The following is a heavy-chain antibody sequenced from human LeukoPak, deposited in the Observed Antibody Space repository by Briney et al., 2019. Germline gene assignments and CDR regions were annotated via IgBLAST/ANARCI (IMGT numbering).Heavy chain of an antibody. Sequence: PSQTLSLTCAVSGGSISSGGYSWSWIRQPPGKGLEWIGYIYHSGSTYYNPSLKSRVTISVDRSKNQFSLKLSSVTAADTAVYYCARGRWGNYYYYGMDVWGQGTTVTVSS. V-gene: IGHV4-30-2*01. CDR3: ARGRWGNYYYYGMDV. CDR1: GGSISSGGYS. J-gene: IGHJ6*02. CDR2: IYHSGST. D-gene: IGHD4-23*01.